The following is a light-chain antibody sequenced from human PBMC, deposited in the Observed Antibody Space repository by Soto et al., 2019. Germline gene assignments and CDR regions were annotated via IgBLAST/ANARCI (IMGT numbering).Light chain of an antibody. CDR2: GNR. CDR3: SSFKGTNSFV. J-gene: IGLJ1*01. V-gene: IGLV1-40*01. Sequence: QSVLTQPPSVSGAPGQRVTISCTGNSSNLGAGYDVHWYQQLPGAAPKLVIFGNRNRPSGVPERFSGSKSGTSASLAVSGLQAGDEANYYCSSFKGTNSFVFGTGTKLTVL. CDR1: SSNLGAGYD.